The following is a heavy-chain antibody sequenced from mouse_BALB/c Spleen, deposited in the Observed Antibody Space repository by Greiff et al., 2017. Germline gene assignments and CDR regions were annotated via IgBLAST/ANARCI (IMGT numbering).Heavy chain of an antibody. CDR1: GYTFTNYW. CDR2: IYPGGGYT. Sequence: QVHVKQSGAELVRPGTSVKISCKASGYTFTNYWLGWVKQRPGHGLEWIGDIYPGGGYTNYNEKFKGKATLTADTSSSTAYMQLSSLTSEDSAVYFCARSHSHYFDYWGQGTTLTVSS. J-gene: IGHJ2*01. CDR3: ARSHSHYFDY. V-gene: IGHV1-63*02.